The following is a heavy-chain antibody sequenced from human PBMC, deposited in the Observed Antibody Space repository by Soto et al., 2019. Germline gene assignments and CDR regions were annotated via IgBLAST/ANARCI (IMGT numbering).Heavy chain of an antibody. D-gene: IGHD2-15*01. CDR2: IYYSGST. V-gene: IGHV4-31*03. Sequence: SETLSLTCTVSGGSISSGGYYWSWIRQHPGKGLEWIGYIYYSGSTYYNPSLKSRVTISVDTSKNQFSLKLSSVTAADTAVYYCARGRCSGGSCPLDYWGQGTLVTVSS. CDR3: ARGRCSGGSCPLDY. CDR1: GGSISSGGYY. J-gene: IGHJ4*02.